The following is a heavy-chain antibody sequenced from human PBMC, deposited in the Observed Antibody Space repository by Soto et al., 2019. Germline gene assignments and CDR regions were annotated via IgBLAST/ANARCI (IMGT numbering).Heavy chain of an antibody. CDR3: AKEGVPRSSDSSGWSSYYYYMDV. J-gene: IGHJ6*03. D-gene: IGHD6-19*01. V-gene: IGHV3-30*18. CDR1: GFTFSSYG. CDR2: ISYDGSNK. Sequence: QVQLVESGGGVVQPGRSLRLSCAASGFTFSSYGMHWVRQAPGKGLEWVAVISYDGSNKYYADSVKGRFTISRDNSKNTLYLQMNSLRAEDTAVYYCAKEGVPRSSDSSGWSSYYYYMDVWCKGTTVTVSS.